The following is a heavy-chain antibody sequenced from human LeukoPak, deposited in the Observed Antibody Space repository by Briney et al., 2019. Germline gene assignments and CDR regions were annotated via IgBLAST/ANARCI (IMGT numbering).Heavy chain of an antibody. CDR3: AKDHYWSIDY. CDR1: GFDFSSNW. CDR2: IKGDGIST. Sequence: GGSLRLSCAASGFDFSSNWMHWVRHAPGQGLVWVSRIKGDGISTNYADSVRGRFTISRDVAKNTLYLQMNSLRAEDTGVYYCAKDHYWSIDYWGRGTLVTVSS. V-gene: IGHV3-74*01. D-gene: IGHD3-3*01. J-gene: IGHJ4*02.